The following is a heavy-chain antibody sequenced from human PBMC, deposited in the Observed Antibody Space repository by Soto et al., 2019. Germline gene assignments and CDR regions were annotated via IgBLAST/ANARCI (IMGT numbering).Heavy chain of an antibody. CDR2: IDPSGGIT. D-gene: IGHD3-3*01. CDR3: ARRSIFTWYDAFDI. Sequence: QVELVQSGAEVKKPGASVKVSCKAAGYTFTSYYMHWVRQAPGQGLEWMGFIDPSGGITTYAPKCQSRVTMTSDTSTSTVYMELRTLKSEDTAVYYCARRSIFTWYDAFDIWGQGTMVTFSA. V-gene: IGHV1-46*01. CDR1: GYTFTSYY. J-gene: IGHJ3*02.